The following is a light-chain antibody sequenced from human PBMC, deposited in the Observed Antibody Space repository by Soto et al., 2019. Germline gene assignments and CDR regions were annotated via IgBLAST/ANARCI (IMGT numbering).Light chain of an antibody. J-gene: IGKJ1*01. V-gene: IGKV1-5*01. CDR2: DSS. CDR1: QSISSW. Sequence: DIQMTQSPSTLSASVGDRVTITCRASQSISSWLAWYQQKPGKATNLLIYDSSSLQSGVPSRCSGSRSGTEFTLTISSLPPDDFATYYCQQYHSFWTFGQGTRVEI. CDR3: QQYHSFWT.